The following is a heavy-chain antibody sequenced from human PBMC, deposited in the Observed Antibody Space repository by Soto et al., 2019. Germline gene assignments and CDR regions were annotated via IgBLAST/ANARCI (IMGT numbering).Heavy chain of an antibody. D-gene: IGHD2-15*01. CDR1: GFTLSDHY. Sequence: QVQLVESGGGLVKPGGSLRLSCAASGFTLSDHYMSWIRQAPGKGLEWVSYISGSGRTIYYADSVKGRFTLSRDNAKNSLYLQMKSLRAEDTAVYYCARESVVVVAATFDYWGQGTLVTVSS. CDR2: ISGSGRTI. J-gene: IGHJ4*02. CDR3: ARESVVVVAATFDY. V-gene: IGHV3-11*01.